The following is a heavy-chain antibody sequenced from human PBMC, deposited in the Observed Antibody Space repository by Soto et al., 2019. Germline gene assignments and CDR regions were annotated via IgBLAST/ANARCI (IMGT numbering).Heavy chain of an antibody. J-gene: IGHJ4*02. CDR1: GYTFTSLD. CDR3: ARGVAAGVDY. Sequence: QVQLVQSGAEVMQPGASVKVSCKASGYTFTSLDINWVRQATGQGLEWMGWRNPNSGATGYAQTFQGRVSMTRDTSISTAYMELSSLKSEDTAMYYCARGVAAGVDYWGQGTLVTVSS. CDR2: RNPNSGAT. D-gene: IGHD6-13*01. V-gene: IGHV1-8*01.